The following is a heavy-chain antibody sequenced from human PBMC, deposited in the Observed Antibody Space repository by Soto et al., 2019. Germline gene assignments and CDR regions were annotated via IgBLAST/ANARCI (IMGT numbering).Heavy chain of an antibody. D-gene: IGHD3-9*01. CDR3: ARGGGVWYYDIRQSAFDI. J-gene: IGHJ3*02. CDR2: ISSSGSTI. CDR1: GFTFSSYE. V-gene: IGHV3-48*03. Sequence: EVQLVESGGGLVQPGGSLRLSCAASGFTFSSYEMNWVRQAPGKGLEWVSYISSSGSTIYYADSVKGRFTISRDNAKNSLYLQMNSLRAEDTAVYYCARGGGVWYYDIRQSAFDIWGQGTTVTVSS.